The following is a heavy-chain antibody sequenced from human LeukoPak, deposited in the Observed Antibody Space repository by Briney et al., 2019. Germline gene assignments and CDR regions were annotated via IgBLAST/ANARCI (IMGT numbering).Heavy chain of an antibody. J-gene: IGHJ4*02. D-gene: IGHD4-17*01. CDR2: IIPIFGTA. V-gene: IGHV1-69*13. CDR1: GYTFTSYY. CDR3: ARGSDYGDYIFDY. Sequence: ASVKVSCKASGYTFTSYYMHWVRQAPGQGLEWMGGIIPIFGTANYAQKFQGRVTITADESTSTAYMELSSLRFEDTAVYYCARGSDYGDYIFDYWGQGTLVTVSS.